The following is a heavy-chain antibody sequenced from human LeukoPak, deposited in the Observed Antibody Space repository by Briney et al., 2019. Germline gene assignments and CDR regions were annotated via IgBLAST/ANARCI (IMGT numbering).Heavy chain of an antibody. CDR2: ISSSSSTI. CDR1: GFTFSSYS. Sequence: PGGSLRLSCAASGFTFSSYSMNWVRQAPGKGLEWVSYISSSSSTIYYADSVKGRFTISRDNAKKSLYLQMNSLRAEDTAVYYCARDQSLGYYDFWSGYYSGKWFDPWGQGTLVTVSS. J-gene: IGHJ5*02. CDR3: ARDQSLGYYDFWSGYYSGKWFDP. D-gene: IGHD3-3*01. V-gene: IGHV3-48*01.